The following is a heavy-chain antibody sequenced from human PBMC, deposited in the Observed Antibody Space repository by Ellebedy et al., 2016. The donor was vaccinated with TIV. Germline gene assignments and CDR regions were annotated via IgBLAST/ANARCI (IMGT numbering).Heavy chain of an antibody. CDR1: GYTFTSYY. CDR3: ASGPRGAAAGTGTDAFDI. D-gene: IGHD6-13*01. J-gene: IGHJ3*02. Sequence: ASVKVSCXASGYTFTSYYMHWVRQAPGQGLEWMGIINPSGGSTSYAQKFQGRVTMTRDTSTSTVYMELSSLRSEDTAVYYCASGPRGAAAGTGTDAFDIWGQGTMVTVSS. V-gene: IGHV1-46*01. CDR2: INPSGGST.